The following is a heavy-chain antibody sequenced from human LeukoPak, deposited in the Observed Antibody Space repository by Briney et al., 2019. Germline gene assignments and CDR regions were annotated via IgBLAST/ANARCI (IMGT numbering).Heavy chain of an antibody. D-gene: IGHD1-14*01. V-gene: IGHV3-66*02. CDR2: FYRGGST. CDR3: AGQRDRYYFDY. CDR1: GFTVNSNY. Sequence: PGGSLRLSCAASGFTVNSNYMSWVRQAPGKGLEWVSVFYRGGSTYYADSVKDRFTISRDNSKNTLYLQMNSLRAEDTAVYYCAGQRDRYYFDYWGQGTLVTVSS. J-gene: IGHJ4*02.